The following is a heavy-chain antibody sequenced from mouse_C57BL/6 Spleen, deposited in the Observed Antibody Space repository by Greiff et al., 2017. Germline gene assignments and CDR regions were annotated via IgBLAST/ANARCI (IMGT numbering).Heavy chain of an antibody. D-gene: IGHD1-1*01. CDR2: IYPSDSET. CDR1: GYTFTSYW. J-gene: IGHJ4*01. CDR3: AREGHYYGSSLYALDY. V-gene: IGHV1-61*01. Sequence: QVQLQQPGAELVRPGSSVKLSCKASGYTFTSYWMDWVKQRPGQGLEWIGNIYPSDSETHYNQKFKDKATLTVDKSSSTAYMQLSSLTSEDSAVYYCAREGHYYGSSLYALDYWGQGTSVTVSS.